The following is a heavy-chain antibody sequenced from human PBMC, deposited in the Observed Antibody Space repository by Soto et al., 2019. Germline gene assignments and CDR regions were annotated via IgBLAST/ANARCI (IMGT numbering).Heavy chain of an antibody. D-gene: IGHD3-10*01. V-gene: IGHV1-69*02. CDR1: GGTFSSYT. CDR3: ASGGSAGVRGVITWFDP. J-gene: IGHJ5*02. CDR2: IIPILGIA. Sequence: QVQLVQSGAEVKKPGSSVKVSCKASGGTFSSYTISWVRQAPGQGLEWMGRIIPILGIANYAQKFQGRVTITADKSTSTAYMELSSLRSEDTAVYYCASGGSAGVRGVITWFDPWGQGTLVTVSS.